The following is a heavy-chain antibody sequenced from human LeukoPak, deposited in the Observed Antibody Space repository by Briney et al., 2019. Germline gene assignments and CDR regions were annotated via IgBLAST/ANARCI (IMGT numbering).Heavy chain of an antibody. J-gene: IGHJ2*01. V-gene: IGHV4-34*01. CDR2: INHSGST. CDR1: GGSFSGYY. CDR3: ARHDLWYFDL. Sequence: SETLSLTCAVYGGSFSGYYWSWIRQPPGKGLEWVGEINHSGSTNYNPSLKSRVTISVDTSKNQFSLKLSSVTAADTAVYYCARHDLWYFDLWGRGTLVTVSS.